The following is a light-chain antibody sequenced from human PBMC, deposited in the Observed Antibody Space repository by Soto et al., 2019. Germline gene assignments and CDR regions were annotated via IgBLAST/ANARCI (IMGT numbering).Light chain of an antibody. CDR1: SSNIGSNT. Sequence: QSVLTQPPSASGTPGQRVTISCSGSSSNIGSNTVNWFQQLPGTAPKLLIYSNNQWPSGVPDRFSGSKSGTSASLAISGLQSEDEADNYCAAWDDSLNGYVFGTVTQLTVL. CDR3: AAWDDSLNGYV. J-gene: IGLJ1*01. CDR2: SNN. V-gene: IGLV1-44*01.